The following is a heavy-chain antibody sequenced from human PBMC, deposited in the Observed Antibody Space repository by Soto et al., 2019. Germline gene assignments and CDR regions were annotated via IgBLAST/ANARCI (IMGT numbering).Heavy chain of an antibody. V-gene: IGHV1-69*06. J-gene: IGHJ4*02. CDR2: IIPIFGTA. Sequence: SVKVSCKASGGTFSSYAISWVRQAPGQGLEWMGRIIPIFGTANYAQKFQGRVTITADKSTSTAYMELSSLRSEDTAVYYCARSIYCSSTSCLYYFDYWGQGTLVTVSS. CDR3: ARSIYCSSTSCLYYFDY. CDR1: GGTFSSYA. D-gene: IGHD2-2*01.